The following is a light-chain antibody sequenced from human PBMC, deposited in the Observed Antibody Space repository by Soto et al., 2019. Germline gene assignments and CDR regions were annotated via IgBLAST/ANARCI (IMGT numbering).Light chain of an antibody. CDR1: SSDVGTSNY. Sequence: QSVLTQPRSVSGSPGKSVIISCTGTSSDVGTSNYVSWYQQHPGKAPKLIIFDVNRRPSGVPDRFSGSKSGNTASLSISGLQTDDEGDYFCCSYAGSDTYVVFGGGTKVTVL. V-gene: IGLV2-11*01. CDR3: CSYAGSDTYVV. J-gene: IGLJ2*01. CDR2: DVN.